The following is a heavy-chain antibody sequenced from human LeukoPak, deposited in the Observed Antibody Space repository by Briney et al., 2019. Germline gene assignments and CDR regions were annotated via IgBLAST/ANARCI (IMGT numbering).Heavy chain of an antibody. CDR2: IIPIFGTA. J-gene: IGHJ4*02. D-gene: IGHD4-17*01. Sequence: SVKDSGKASGGTFSSYAISWVRQAPGQGLECMGGIIPIFGTANYAQKFQGRVTITADESTSTAYMELSSLRSEDTAVYYCARDKNGDYVFDYWGQGTLVTVSS. V-gene: IGHV1-69*13. CDR1: GGTFSSYA. CDR3: ARDKNGDYVFDY.